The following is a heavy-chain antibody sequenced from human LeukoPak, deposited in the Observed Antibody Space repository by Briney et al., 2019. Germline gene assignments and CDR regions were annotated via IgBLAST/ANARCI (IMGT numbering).Heavy chain of an antibody. CDR1: GFTFSSHW. J-gene: IGHJ5*02. V-gene: IGHV3-74*01. CDR3: ARGSAYAYYYGKFDP. Sequence: GGSLRLSCAASGFTFSSHWMPWVRQVPGKGLVWVSRINSDESSTSYADTVKGRFTISRDNAKNTLFLQMNSLRAEDTAVYYCARGSAYAYYYGKFDPWGQGTLVTVSS. CDR2: INSDESST. D-gene: IGHD3-10*01.